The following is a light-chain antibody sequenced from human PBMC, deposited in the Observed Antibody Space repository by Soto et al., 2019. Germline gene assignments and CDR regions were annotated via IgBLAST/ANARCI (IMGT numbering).Light chain of an antibody. Sequence: DSVMTQTPLSLTVTPGQPASIYCKSSQSLLLSDGKTYLYWFLQKQGQPPQLLIYEVSTRFSGVPDMFRGIGSGTDFTLKISRVEAEDVRIYYCMQSIENLRTFGQGTKVEI. J-gene: IGKJ1*01. V-gene: IGKV2D-29*01. CDR3: MQSIENLRT. CDR1: QSLLLSDGKTY. CDR2: EVS.